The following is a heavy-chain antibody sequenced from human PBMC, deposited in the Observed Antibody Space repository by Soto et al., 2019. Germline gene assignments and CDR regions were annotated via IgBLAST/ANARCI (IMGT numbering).Heavy chain of an antibody. CDR1: GFAFGSYW. V-gene: IGHV3-74*01. Sequence: EVQLVESGGGLVQPGGSLRLSCAASGFAFGSYWMHWVRQAPGKGLVWVSRISQDGTIATQADSVNGRFTISRDNAKNTLYLQMNSLRADDTAVYYCLRDQRHWNEFADQWGQGTLVTVSS. J-gene: IGHJ4*02. D-gene: IGHD1-1*01. CDR2: ISQDGTIA. CDR3: LRDQRHWNEFADQ.